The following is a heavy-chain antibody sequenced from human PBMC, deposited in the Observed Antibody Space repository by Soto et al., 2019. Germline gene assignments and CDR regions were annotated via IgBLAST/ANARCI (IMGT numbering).Heavy chain of an antibody. V-gene: IGHV1-2*04. CDR1: GYTFTGYY. Sequence: QVQLVQSGAEVKKPGASVKVSCKASGYTFTGYYMHWVRQAPGQGLEWMGWINPNRGGTNEAQKFQGWVTMTRDPAISTGCMEVSRLRSDDTAVYYCAIGPYYGSGSYSIAFLGQGTLVTVSS. CDR3: AIGPYYGSGSYSIAF. D-gene: IGHD3-10*01. J-gene: IGHJ4*02. CDR2: INPNRGGT.